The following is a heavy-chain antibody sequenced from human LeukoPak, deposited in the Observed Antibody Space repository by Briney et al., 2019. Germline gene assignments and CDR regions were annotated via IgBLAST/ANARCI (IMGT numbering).Heavy chain of an antibody. D-gene: IGHD2-2*02. J-gene: IGHJ4*02. CDR3: ARLYFSSASCYTGSSYYFDY. CDR2: IYPGDSDT. V-gene: IGHV5-51*01. Sequence: GESLKISCKGSGYSFTNYWIAWVRQMPGKRLEWMGIIYPGDSDTRYRPSFQGQVTISVDKSISTAYLQWSSLRASDIAMYCCARLYFSSASCYTGSSYYFDYWGQGTLVTVSS. CDR1: GYSFTNYW.